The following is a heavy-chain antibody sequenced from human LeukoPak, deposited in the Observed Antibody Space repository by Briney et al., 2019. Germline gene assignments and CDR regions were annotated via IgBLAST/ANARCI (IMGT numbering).Heavy chain of an antibody. J-gene: IGHJ4*02. D-gene: IGHD2-2*01. CDR2: ISNYDGRT. Sequence: GAPVRVCCKASGYIFSNYGISWVRQAPGQGLEWMGWISNYDGRTNFAQNFQGRVTLTTDTSTSTAYMELRTLRSDDTAVYYCARDFPEAEGRTEDCFDYWGQGTLVIVSS. CDR3: ARDFPEAEGRTEDCFDY. V-gene: IGHV1-18*01. CDR1: GYIFSNYG.